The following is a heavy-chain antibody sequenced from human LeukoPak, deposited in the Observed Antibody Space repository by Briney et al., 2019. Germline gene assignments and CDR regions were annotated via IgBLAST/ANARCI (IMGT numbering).Heavy chain of an antibody. CDR2: ISWNSGSI. V-gene: IGHV3-9*01. J-gene: IGHJ4*02. CDR1: GFTFDDYA. CDR3: AKEGYS. Sequence: ALRLSCAASGFTFDDYAMHWVRQAPGKGLEWVSGISWNSGSIGYADSVKGRFTISRDNAKNSLYLQMNSLRAEDTALYYCAKEGYSWGQGTLVTVSS.